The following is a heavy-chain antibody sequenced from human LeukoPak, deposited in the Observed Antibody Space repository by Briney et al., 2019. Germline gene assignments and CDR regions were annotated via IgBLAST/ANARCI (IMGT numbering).Heavy chain of an antibody. Sequence: GGSLRLSCAASGFTFSSYGMSWVRQAPGKGLEWVSAISGSGGSTYYADSVKGRFTISRDNSKNTLYLQMNSLRAEDTALYYCAKNARDPTNYYYYMDVWGKGTTVTVSS. CDR3: AKNARDPTNYYYYMDV. CDR1: GFTFSSYG. CDR2: ISGSGGST. J-gene: IGHJ6*03. V-gene: IGHV3-23*01. D-gene: IGHD2-2*01.